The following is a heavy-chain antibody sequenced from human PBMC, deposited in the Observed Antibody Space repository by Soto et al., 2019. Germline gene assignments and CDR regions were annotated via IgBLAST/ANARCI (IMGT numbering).Heavy chain of an antibody. D-gene: IGHD3-10*01. J-gene: IGHJ5*02. Sequence: PGGSLRLSCVASGVIFSNFDMHWVRQTTEKGLEWVSGIGFAGDTNYSGSVKGRFTISRENAKNSLFLQMNSLRVGDTAVYYCVRGLPGGFDPWGQGTLVTVSS. CDR2: IGFAGDT. CDR3: VRGLPGGFDP. V-gene: IGHV3-13*01. CDR1: GVIFSNFD.